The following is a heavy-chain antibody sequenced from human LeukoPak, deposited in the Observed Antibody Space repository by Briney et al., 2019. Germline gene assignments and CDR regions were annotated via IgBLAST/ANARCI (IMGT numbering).Heavy chain of an antibody. J-gene: IGHJ4*02. CDR1: GFTFSSYS. V-gene: IGHV3-21*01. D-gene: IGHD6-13*01. CDR2: ISSSSSYI. CDR3: ARDGPQLVPKFDY. Sequence: GGSLRLSCAASGFTFSSYSMNWVRQAPGKGLEWVSSISSSSSYIYYADSVKGRFTISRDNAKNSLYLQMNSLRAEDTAVYYCARDGPQLVPKFDYWGQGTLVTVSS.